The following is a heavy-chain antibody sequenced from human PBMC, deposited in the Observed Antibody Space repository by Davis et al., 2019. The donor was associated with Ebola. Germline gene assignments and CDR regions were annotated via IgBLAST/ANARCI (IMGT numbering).Heavy chain of an antibody. J-gene: IGHJ4*02. CDR1: GFIFSNYW. CDR3: ARAGIEEAGQELR. Sequence: GESLKISCAASGFIFSNYWMHWVRQAPGKGLVWISRISGDGINTDFAGSVKGRFAVSRDNAKNTVYLQMNSLRADDTAVYYCARAGIEEAGQELRWGRGTLVTVSS. CDR2: ISGDGINT. V-gene: IGHV3-74*01. D-gene: IGHD1-26*01.